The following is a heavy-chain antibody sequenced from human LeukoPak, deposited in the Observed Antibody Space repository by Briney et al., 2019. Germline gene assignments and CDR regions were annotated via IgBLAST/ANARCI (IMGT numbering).Heavy chain of an antibody. CDR1: GGSISSSNW. D-gene: IGHD6-19*01. Sequence: NPSGTLSLTCAVSGGSISSSNWWSWVRQPPGKGLEWTGEIYHSGSTNYNPSLKSRVTISVDKSKNQFSLKLSSVTAADTAVYYCARSSGWYPYYFDYWGQGTLVTVSS. J-gene: IGHJ4*02. CDR3: ARSSGWYPYYFDY. CDR2: IYHSGST. V-gene: IGHV4-4*02.